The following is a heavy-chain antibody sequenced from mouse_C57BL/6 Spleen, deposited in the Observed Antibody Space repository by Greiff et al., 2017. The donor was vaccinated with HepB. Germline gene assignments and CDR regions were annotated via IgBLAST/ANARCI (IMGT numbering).Heavy chain of an antibody. CDR1: GYAFSSSW. CDR2: IYPGDGDT. V-gene: IGHV1-82*01. D-gene: IGHD2-4*01. J-gene: IGHJ1*03. CDR3: ARDPLYDYDAVVYFDV. Sequence: VKLQESGPELVKPGASVKISCKASGYAFSSSWMNWVKQRPGKGLEWIGRIYPGDGDTNYNGKFKGKATLTADKSSSTAYMQLSSLTSEDSAVYFCARDPLYDYDAVVYFDVWGTGTTVTVSS.